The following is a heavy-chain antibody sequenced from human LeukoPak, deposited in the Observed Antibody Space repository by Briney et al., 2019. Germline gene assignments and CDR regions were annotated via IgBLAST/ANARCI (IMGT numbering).Heavy chain of an antibody. CDR1: GGTFSGYA. Sequence: SVKVPCKASGGTFSGYAISWVRRAPGQGLEWMGGIIPIFGTANYAQKFQGRVTITADKSTSTAYMELSSLRSEDTAVYYCARTPLSSGWYGGDYWDHGTLVTVSS. J-gene: IGHJ4*01. D-gene: IGHD6-19*01. CDR3: ARTPLSSGWYGGDY. CDR2: IIPIFGTA. V-gene: IGHV1-69*06.